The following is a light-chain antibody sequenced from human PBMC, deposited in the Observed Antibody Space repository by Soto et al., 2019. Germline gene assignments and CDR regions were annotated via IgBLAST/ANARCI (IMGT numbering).Light chain of an antibody. CDR1: SSGIGAYDY. CDR2: EVN. CDR3: FSFTTTSTHV. J-gene: IGLJ1*01. V-gene: IGLV2-14*01. Sequence: QSALTQPASLSGSPGQSITISCTGTSSGIGAYDYVSWFQQHPGKAPKLMISEVNNRPSGVSNRFSGSKSGNTAYLTISGLQVEDEAEYFSFSFTTTSTHVFGTGTKVTVL.